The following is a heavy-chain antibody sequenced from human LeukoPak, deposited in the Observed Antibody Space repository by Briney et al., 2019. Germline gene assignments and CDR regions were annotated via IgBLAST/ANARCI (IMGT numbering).Heavy chain of an antibody. CDR1: GFTFSNSA. D-gene: IGHD5/OR15-5a*01. V-gene: IGHV3-21*01. CDR3: ARDATYYLRYGYFAC. Sequence: GGSLRLSCAASGFTFSNSAMNWVRQAPGKGLEWVSSINDVGSHIYYADSVRGRFTISRDNAKTSVYLQMNNLRPEDPAVYYCARDATYYLRYGYFACWGHGTLVTVS. J-gene: IGHJ4*01. CDR2: INDVGSHI.